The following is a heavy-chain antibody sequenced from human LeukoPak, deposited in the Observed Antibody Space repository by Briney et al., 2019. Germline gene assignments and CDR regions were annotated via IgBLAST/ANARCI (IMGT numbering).Heavy chain of an antibody. Sequence: AGSLRLSCAASGFTFSGSAMHWVRQASGKGLEWVGRIRSKANSYSTAYAASVKGRFTISRDDSKNTAYLQMNSLKTEDTAVYYCTRHTVVTGPFDYWGQGTLVTFSS. CDR1: GFTFSGSA. CDR3: TRHTVVTGPFDY. D-gene: IGHD2-21*02. V-gene: IGHV3-73*01. J-gene: IGHJ4*02. CDR2: IRSKANSYST.